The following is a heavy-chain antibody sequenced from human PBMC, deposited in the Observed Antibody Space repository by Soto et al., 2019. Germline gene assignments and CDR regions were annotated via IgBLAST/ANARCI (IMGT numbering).Heavy chain of an antibody. V-gene: IGHV3-30*03. CDR1: GFTFSSYG. CDR2: ISYDGSNK. CDR3: ARTRKWELLDYFDY. D-gene: IGHD1-26*01. J-gene: IGHJ4*02. Sequence: GGSLRLSCAASGFTFSSYGMHWVRQAPGKGLEWVAVISYDGSNKYYADSVKGRFTISRDNSKNTLYLQMNSLRAEDTAVYYCARTRKWELLDYFDYWGQGTLVTVSS.